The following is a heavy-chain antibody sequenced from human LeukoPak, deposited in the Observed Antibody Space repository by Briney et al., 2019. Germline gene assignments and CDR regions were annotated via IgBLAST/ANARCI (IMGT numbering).Heavy chain of an antibody. CDR3: ARDPNYHGSGSYYRWFDP. CDR1: GYTFTSYY. Sequence: GASVKVSCKASGYTFTSYYMHWVRQAPGQGLEWMGIINPSDGNARYAQKFQGRVTMTRDTSTHTVYMELSSLRSEDTAVYYCARDPNYHGSGSYYRWFDPWGQGTLVTVSS. CDR2: INPSDGNA. V-gene: IGHV1-46*01. J-gene: IGHJ5*02. D-gene: IGHD3-10*01.